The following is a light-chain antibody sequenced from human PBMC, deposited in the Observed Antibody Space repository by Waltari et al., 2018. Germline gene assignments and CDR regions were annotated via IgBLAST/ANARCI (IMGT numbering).Light chain of an antibody. V-gene: IGKV1-5*03. CDR1: QSISSG. Sequence: DIQMTQSPSTLSASVGDRVTITCRASQSISSGLAWYQQKQGKAPKLLIYKASSLESGVPSRFSCSGSGTEFTLTISSLQPDDFATYYCQQYNSYSTFGQGTKVEIK. J-gene: IGKJ1*01. CDR2: KAS. CDR3: QQYNSYST.